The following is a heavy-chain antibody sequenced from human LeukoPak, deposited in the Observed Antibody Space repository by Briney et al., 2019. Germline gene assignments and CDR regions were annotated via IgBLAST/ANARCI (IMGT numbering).Heavy chain of an antibody. CDR3: ARGRGASPYYFDY. CDR1: GYTFTTYD. D-gene: IGHD1-26*01. CDR2: ISTFNGNT. J-gene: IGHJ4*02. V-gene: IGHV1-18*01. Sequence: ASMKVSCKASGYTFTTYDITWVRQAPGQGLEWMGWISTFNGNTKYAQKFQDRVTMTTDTSTATAYLDLRSLRSDDTAVYYCARGRGASPYYFDYWGQGTLVSVSP.